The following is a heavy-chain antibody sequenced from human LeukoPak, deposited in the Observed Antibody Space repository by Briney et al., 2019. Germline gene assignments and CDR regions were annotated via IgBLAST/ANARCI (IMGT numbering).Heavy chain of an antibody. CDR3: ASQSPGYSSGWYVDY. CDR2: IFHSGST. D-gene: IGHD6-19*01. Sequence: TSETLSLTCAVSGGSISRSDWWSWVRQSPGKGLEWIGEIFHSGSTKYNPSLKSRVTISVDTSKNQFSLKLTSVTAADTAVYYCASQSPGYSSGWYVDYWGQGTLVTVSS. J-gene: IGHJ4*02. CDR1: GGSISRSDW. V-gene: IGHV4-4*02.